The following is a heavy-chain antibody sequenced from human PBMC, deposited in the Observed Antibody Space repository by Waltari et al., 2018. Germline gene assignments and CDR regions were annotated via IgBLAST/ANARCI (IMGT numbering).Heavy chain of an antibody. Sequence: ELQLVESGGGLVQPGGSLRLSCAASGFAFRNFWMHWVRHAPGKGLVWGSSVSGDATNIMSAGPVDGRFTISRDNARNTLYLQMNSLRAEDTALYYCAAIYYSGTGYHYYYYGLDVWGQGTTVTVS. CDR1: GFAFRNFW. J-gene: IGHJ6*02. D-gene: IGHD2-15*01. CDR2: VSGDATNI. CDR3: AAIYYSGTGYHYYYYGLDV. V-gene: IGHV3-74*03.